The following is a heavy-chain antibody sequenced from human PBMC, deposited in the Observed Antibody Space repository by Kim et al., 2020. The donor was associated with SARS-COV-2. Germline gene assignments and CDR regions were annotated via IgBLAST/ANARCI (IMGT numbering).Heavy chain of an antibody. Sequence: GGSLRLSCGASGFSFSSYAMHWVRQAPGKGLEHVSAISSNGVSTYYANSVKGRFTISRDNSKNTVYLQVGSLRAEDMAVYYCVRGRAGQLVRYLDYWGQGTLVTVSS. D-gene: IGHD6-13*01. CDR1: GFSFSSYA. CDR2: ISSNGVST. J-gene: IGHJ4*02. V-gene: IGHV3-64*01. CDR3: VRGRAGQLVRYLDY.